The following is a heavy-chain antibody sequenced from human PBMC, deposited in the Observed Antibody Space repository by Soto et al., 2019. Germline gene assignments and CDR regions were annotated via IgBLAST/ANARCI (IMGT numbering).Heavy chain of an antibody. J-gene: IGHJ4*02. CDR1: GFTFSSYW. CDR2: IDEYGSTI. CDR3: TRDIGGKGAY. V-gene: IGHV3-74*01. Sequence: EVQLVESGGGLVQPGGSLRLSCAASGFTFSSYWMHWVRQVPGKGLLWVSRIDEYGSTINYADSVRGRFTISRDNASNTLYLEMNSLRAEDTALYYCTRDIGGKGAYWGPGTLVTGSS. D-gene: IGHD3-10*01.